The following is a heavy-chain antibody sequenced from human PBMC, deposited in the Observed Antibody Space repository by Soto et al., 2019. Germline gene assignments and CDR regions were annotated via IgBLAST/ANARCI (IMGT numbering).Heavy chain of an antibody. CDR3: ASYYDSRGYLAFDM. CDR1: GGSIRSDGYY. CDR2: IYYSGTT. V-gene: IGHV4-31*03. J-gene: IGHJ3*02. D-gene: IGHD3-22*01. Sequence: PSETLSLTCTVSGGSIRSDGYYWSWIRQHPQKGLEWIGYIYYSGTTYYNPSLKSRTTISVDTSKNQFSLKLSSVTAADTAVYYCASYYDSRGYLAFDMWGQGTMVTVSS.